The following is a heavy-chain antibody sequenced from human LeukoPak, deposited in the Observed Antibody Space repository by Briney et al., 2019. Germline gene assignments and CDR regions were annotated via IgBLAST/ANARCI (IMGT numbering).Heavy chain of an antibody. D-gene: IGHD2-15*01. CDR1: GFTFSSYG. Sequence: AGGSLRLSCAASGFTFSSYGMHWVRQAPGKGLEWVAVIWYDGSNKYYADSVKGRFTISRDNSKNTLYLQMNSLRAEDTAVYYCARALDRCSGGSCYLPYYYYGMDVWGQGTTVTVSS. V-gene: IGHV3-33*01. CDR3: ARALDRCSGGSCYLPYYYYGMDV. CDR2: IWYDGSNK. J-gene: IGHJ6*02.